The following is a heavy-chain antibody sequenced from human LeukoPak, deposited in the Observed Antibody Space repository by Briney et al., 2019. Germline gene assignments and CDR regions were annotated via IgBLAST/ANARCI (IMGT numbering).Heavy chain of an antibody. V-gene: IGHV1-46*01. D-gene: IGHD3-22*01. Sequence: GASVKVSCKASGYTFTNYYMHWVRQAPGQGLEWMGIINPINVITRYAQKFQGRVTMTRDMSTSTVYMELSSLRSEDTAVYYCARPKSYYDSSGYINWFDPWGQGTLVTVSS. CDR2: INPINVIT. CDR1: GYTFTNYY. J-gene: IGHJ5*02. CDR3: ARPKSYYDSSGYINWFDP.